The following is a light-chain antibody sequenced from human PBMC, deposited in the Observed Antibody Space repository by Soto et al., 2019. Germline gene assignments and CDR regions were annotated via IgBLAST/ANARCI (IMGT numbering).Light chain of an antibody. V-gene: IGKV1-5*03. Sequence: DIHMTQSPSTLSASVGDRVTITCRASQSISSWLAWYQQKPGKAPKLLIYKASSLESGVPSRFSGSGSGTEFTLTISSLQPDDFATYYCQHYNSSPWTFGQGTKVEIK. CDR2: KAS. CDR3: QHYNSSPWT. J-gene: IGKJ1*01. CDR1: QSISSW.